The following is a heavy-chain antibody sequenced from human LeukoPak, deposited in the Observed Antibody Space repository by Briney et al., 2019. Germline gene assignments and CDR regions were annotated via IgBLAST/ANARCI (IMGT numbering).Heavy chain of an antibody. J-gene: IGHJ4*02. CDR1: GFTFSDYH. D-gene: IGHD6-13*01. V-gene: IGHV3-11*04. CDR3: AKDIEAAGLFFDY. Sequence: GGSLRLSCAASGFTFSDYHMAWIRQAPGKGLQWVSYISNGGDIYYADSVKGRFTISRDNAKNSLYLQMNSLRAEDTALYYCAKDIEAAGLFFDYWGQGTLVAVSS. CDR2: ISNGGDI.